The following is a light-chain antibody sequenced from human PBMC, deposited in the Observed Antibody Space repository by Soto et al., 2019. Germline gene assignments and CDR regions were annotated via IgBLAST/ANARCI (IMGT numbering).Light chain of an antibody. V-gene: IGKV1-5*01. CDR1: QSITIW. CDR2: DAS. J-gene: IGKJ1*01. CDR3: QHYNSFSWT. Sequence: DMQMTQSPSTLSASVGDRVTITCRASQSITIWLAWYQQKPGKAPKLLIFDASNLESGVPSRFSGSGSGTEFTLTISSLQPDDFATYYCQHYNSFSWTFGQGTKVDI.